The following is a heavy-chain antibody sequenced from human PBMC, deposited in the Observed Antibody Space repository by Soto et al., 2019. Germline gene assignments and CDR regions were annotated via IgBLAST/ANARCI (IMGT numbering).Heavy chain of an antibody. V-gene: IGHV3-64D*06. Sequence: GGSLRLSCSVSGFTFSSYAMHWVRQAPGKGLEYVASISSEGASTYHADSVKGRFIISRDNSKNTLYLQMSSLRAEDTAVYYCVKDRYVDYWGQGILVTVS. J-gene: IGHJ4*02. CDR1: GFTFSSYA. CDR2: ISSEGAST. CDR3: VKDRYVDY.